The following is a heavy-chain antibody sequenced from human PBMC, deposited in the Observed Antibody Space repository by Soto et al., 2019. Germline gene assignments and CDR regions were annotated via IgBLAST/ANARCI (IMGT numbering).Heavy chain of an antibody. CDR2: IYYSGRT. CDR1: GGSISSYY. CDR3: ARGYCSSTICYIWDNWFDP. Sequence: QVQLQESGPELVKPSETLSLTCTVSGGSISSYYWSWIRQPPGKGLEWIGYIYYSGRTNYNPSLKSRVTISVDTSKNQFSLKLSSVTAADTAVYYCARGYCSSTICYIWDNWFDPWGRGTLVTVSS. V-gene: IGHV4-59*01. J-gene: IGHJ5*02. D-gene: IGHD2-2*02.